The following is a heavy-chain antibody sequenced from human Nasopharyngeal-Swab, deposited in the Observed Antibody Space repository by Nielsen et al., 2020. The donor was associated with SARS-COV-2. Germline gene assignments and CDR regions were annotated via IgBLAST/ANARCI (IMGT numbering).Heavy chain of an antibody. CDR3: ARDGVRGVINWFDP. V-gene: IGHV4-59*01. D-gene: IGHD3-10*01. CDR1: GGSISSYS. J-gene: IGHJ5*02. Sequence: SETLSLTCTVSGGSISSYSWSWIRQPPGKGLEWIGYIYYSGSTNYNPSLKSRVTISVDTSKNQFSLKLSSVTAADTAVYYCARDGVRGVINWFDPWGQGTLVTVSS. CDR2: IYYSGST.